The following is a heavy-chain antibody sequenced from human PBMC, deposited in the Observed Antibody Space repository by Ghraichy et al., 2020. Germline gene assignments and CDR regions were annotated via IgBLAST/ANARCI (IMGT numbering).Heavy chain of an antibody. D-gene: IGHD6-13*01. J-gene: IGHJ4*02. CDR2: IKEDENET. CDR1: GFIFSSYW. Sequence: GGSLRLSCAVSGFIFSSYWMSWVRQAPGKGLEWVANIKEDENETYYVDSVKGRFTISRDNAKSILYLQMNSLRAEDTAVYFCARGGLLGSSWSSVNWGQGTLVSVSS. CDR3: ARGGLLGSSWSSVN. V-gene: IGHV3-7*01.